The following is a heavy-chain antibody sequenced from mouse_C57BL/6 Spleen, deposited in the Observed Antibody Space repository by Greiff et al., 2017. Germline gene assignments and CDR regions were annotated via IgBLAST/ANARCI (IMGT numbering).Heavy chain of an antibody. CDR3: ARGGGTTVVFDY. Sequence: EVNVVESGGGLVKPGGSLKLSCAASGFTFSSYAMSWVRQTPEKRLEWVATISDGGSYTYYPDNVKGRFTISRDNAKNNLYLQMSHLKSEDTAMYYGARGGGTTVVFDYWGQGTTLTVSS. V-gene: IGHV5-4*03. J-gene: IGHJ2*01. CDR1: GFTFSSYA. D-gene: IGHD1-1*01. CDR2: ISDGGSYT.